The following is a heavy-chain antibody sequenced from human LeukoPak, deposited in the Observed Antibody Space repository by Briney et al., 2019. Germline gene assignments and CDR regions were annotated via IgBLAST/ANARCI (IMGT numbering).Heavy chain of an antibody. D-gene: IGHD5-12*01. CDR1: GYTFSSYA. Sequence: GGSLRLSCADSGYTFSSYAMSWVRQAPGKGLEWVSTISNSDYSTYYADSVKGRFTISRDNSKNTLYLQMNSLRAEDTAVYYCAKDGNVYSGYEVIDYWGQGTLVTVSS. J-gene: IGHJ4*02. V-gene: IGHV3-23*01. CDR2: ISNSDYST. CDR3: AKDGNVYSGYEVIDY.